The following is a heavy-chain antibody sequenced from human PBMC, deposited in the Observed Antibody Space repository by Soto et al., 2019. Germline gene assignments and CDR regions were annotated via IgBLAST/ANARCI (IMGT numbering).Heavy chain of an antibody. V-gene: IGHV4-34*01. CDR1: GGSFSGYY. CDR3: ARAPPTSPWAFSARLGGMDV. CDR2: INHSGST. D-gene: IGHD3-16*01. Sequence: SETLSLTCAVYGGSFSGYYWSWIRQHPGKGLEWIGEINHSGSTNYNPSLKSRVTISVDTSKNQFSLKLSSVTAADTAVYYCARAPPTSPWAFSARLGGMDVWGQGSTVTVYS. J-gene: IGHJ6*02.